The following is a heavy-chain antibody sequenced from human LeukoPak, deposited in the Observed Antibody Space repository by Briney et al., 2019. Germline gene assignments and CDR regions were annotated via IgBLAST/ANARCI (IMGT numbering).Heavy chain of an antibody. CDR1: GYTFTGYY. D-gene: IGHD4-17*01. Sequence: ASVKVSCKASGYTFTGYYMHWVRQAPGQGLEWMGWINPNSGGTKYARKFQGRVTMTRDTSITTAYMEFSSLRSDDTAVYYCARDFFGDYNLGDFDYWGQGTLVTVSS. J-gene: IGHJ4*02. V-gene: IGHV1-2*02. CDR2: INPNSGGT. CDR3: ARDFFGDYNLGDFDY.